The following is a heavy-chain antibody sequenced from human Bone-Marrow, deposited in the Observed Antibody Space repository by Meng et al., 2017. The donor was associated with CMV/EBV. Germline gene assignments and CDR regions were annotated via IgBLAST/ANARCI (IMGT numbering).Heavy chain of an antibody. CDR1: GGTFSSYA. CDR2: ITPVLGAA. CDR3: ARGGTFYYGSGSYYLFDY. Sequence: SVKVSCKPSGGTFSSYAISWVRQAPGQGLEWMGGITPVLGAANYAQKFQGRITITTDESTSTAYMELSSLRSEDTAVYYCARGGTFYYGSGSYYLFDYWGQGPLVTVSS. J-gene: IGHJ4*02. V-gene: IGHV1-69*05. D-gene: IGHD3-10*01.